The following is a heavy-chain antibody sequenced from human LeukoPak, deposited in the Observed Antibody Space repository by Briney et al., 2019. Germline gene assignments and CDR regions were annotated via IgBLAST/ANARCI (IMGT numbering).Heavy chain of an antibody. V-gene: IGHV4-34*01. Sequence: SETLSLTCAVYGGSFSGYYWSWIRQPPGKGLEWIGEINHSGSTNYNPSLKGRVTISVDTSKNQFSLKLSSVTAADTAVYYCASGSSSWGIDYWGQGTLVTVSS. D-gene: IGHD7-27*01. CDR2: INHSGST. CDR1: GGSFSGYY. CDR3: ASGSSSWGIDY. J-gene: IGHJ4*02.